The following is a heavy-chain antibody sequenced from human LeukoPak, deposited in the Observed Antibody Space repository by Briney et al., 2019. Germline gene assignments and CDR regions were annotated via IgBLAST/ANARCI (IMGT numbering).Heavy chain of an antibody. J-gene: IGHJ6*02. CDR2: IIPILGIA. CDR1: GGTFSSYA. V-gene: IGHV1-69*04. CDR3: ASDRYGDYGDYYYGMDV. D-gene: IGHD4-17*01. Sequence: SVKVSCKASGGTFSSYAISWVRQAPGQGLEWMGRIIPILGIANYAQKFQGRVTITADKSTSTAYMELSSLRSEDTAVYYCASDRYGDYGDYYYGMDVWGQGTTVTVSS.